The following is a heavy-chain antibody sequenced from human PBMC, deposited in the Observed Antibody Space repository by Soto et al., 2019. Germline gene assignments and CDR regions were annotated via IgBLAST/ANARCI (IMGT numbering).Heavy chain of an antibody. D-gene: IGHD3-9*01. J-gene: IGHJ4*02. Sequence: GGSLRLSCAASGFTFSYYNMHWVRQAPGKGLEWVAVISYDGSKKYYADSVRGRFTISRDSSKNTLYLEMNSLRGDDTAVYYCARVSETYSDAWFFDCWGQGTLVTVSS. CDR3: ARVSETYSDAWFFDC. CDR1: GFTFSYYN. CDR2: ISYDGSKK. V-gene: IGHV3-30-3*01.